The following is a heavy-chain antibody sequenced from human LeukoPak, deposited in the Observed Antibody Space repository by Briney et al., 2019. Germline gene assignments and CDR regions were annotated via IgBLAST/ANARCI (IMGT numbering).Heavy chain of an antibody. CDR2: INHSGST. Sequence: SETLSLTCAVYGGSFSGYYWSWIRQPPEKGLEWIGEINHSGSTNYNPSLKSRVTISVDTSKNQFSLKLSSVTAADTAVYYCARGRGTRAQIVVVAAYYGNGWFDPWGQGTLVTVSS. V-gene: IGHV4-34*01. D-gene: IGHD2-15*01. J-gene: IGHJ5*02. CDR3: ARGRGTRAQIVVVAAYYGNGWFDP. CDR1: GGSFSGYY.